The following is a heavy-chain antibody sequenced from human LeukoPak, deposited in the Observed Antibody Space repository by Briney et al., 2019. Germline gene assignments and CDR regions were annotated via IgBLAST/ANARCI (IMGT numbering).Heavy chain of an antibody. CDR2: ISYDGSNK. Sequence: GGSLRLSCAASGFTFSSYGMHWVRQAPGKGLEWVAVISYDGSNKYYADSVKGRFTISRDNSKNTLYLQMNSLRAEDTAVYYCAKVLEYSSSSSDYWGQGTLVTVSS. J-gene: IGHJ4*02. D-gene: IGHD6-6*01. CDR3: AKVLEYSSSSSDY. V-gene: IGHV3-30*18. CDR1: GFTFSSYG.